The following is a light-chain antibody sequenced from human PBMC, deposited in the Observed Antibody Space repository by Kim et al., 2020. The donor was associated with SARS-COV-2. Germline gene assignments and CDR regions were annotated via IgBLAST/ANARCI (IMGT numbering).Light chain of an antibody. CDR2: GAS. Sequence: ASVEDGVTICCRGRKGSSNYLAWYQQKPGKAPKLLIYGASGLESGVPARFSGSGSGTDFSLTITSLQPEDVATYYCQKYNSAPRTFGEGTKVDIK. J-gene: IGKJ1*01. CDR3: QKYNSAPRT. V-gene: IGKV1-27*01. CDR1: KGSSNY.